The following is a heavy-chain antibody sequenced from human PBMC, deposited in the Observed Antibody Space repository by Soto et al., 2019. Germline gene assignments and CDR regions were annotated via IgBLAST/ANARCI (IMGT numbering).Heavy chain of an antibody. CDR1: GFTFSSYS. V-gene: IGHV3-21*01. J-gene: IGHJ6*03. CDR3: ARLTDISPFGYDYYMDV. D-gene: IGHD3-9*01. Sequence: EVQLVESGGGLVKPGGSLRLSCAASGFTFSSYSMNGVRQAPGKGLEWVSSITSSSSYIYYADSVKGRFTISRDNPKNSLYLQMNSLRAEDTAVYYCARLTDISPFGYDYYMDVWGKGTTVTVSS. CDR2: ITSSSSYI.